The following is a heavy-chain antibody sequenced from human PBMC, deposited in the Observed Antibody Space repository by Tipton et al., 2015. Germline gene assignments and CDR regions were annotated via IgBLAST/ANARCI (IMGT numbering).Heavy chain of an antibody. CDR1: GFTFSNYA. CDR2: ISGSGGRT. V-gene: IGHV3-23*01. J-gene: IGHJ4*02. CDR3: AKGTGNGFPGGAGNDY. Sequence: SLRLSCAASGFTFSNYAMSWVRQAPGKGLEWVSGISGSGGRTYYADSVKGRFTISRDNAKNTLYLQMDSLRVEDTAQYYCAKGTGNGFPGGAGNDYWGQGTLVTVSS. D-gene: IGHD3/OR15-3a*01.